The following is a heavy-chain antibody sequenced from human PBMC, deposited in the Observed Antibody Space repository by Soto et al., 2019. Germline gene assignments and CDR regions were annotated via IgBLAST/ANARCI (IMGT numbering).Heavy chain of an antibody. CDR2: ISSSSSYT. Sequence: GGSLRLSCAASGFTFSDYYMSWIRQAPGKGLEWVSYISSSSSYTNYADSVKGRFTISRDNAKNSLYLQMNSLRAEDTAVYYCARYCTNGVCLTTQRYYGMDVWGQGTTVTVSS. V-gene: IGHV3-11*06. CDR3: ARYCTNGVCLTTQRYYGMDV. CDR1: GFTFSDYY. D-gene: IGHD2-8*01. J-gene: IGHJ6*02.